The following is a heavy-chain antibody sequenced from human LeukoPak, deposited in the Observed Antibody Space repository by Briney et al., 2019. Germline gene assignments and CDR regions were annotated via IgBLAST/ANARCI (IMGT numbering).Heavy chain of an antibody. J-gene: IGHJ4*02. D-gene: IGHD6-19*01. CDR3: VRSSGWPGY. Sequence: GGSLRLSCAASGFTFSSYAMHWVRQAPGKGLEWVAVISYDGSNKYYADSVKGRFTISRDNSKNTLYLQMNSLRVEGTAVYYCVRSSGWPGYWGQGTMVTVSS. V-gene: IGHV3-30-3*01. CDR1: GFTFSSYA. CDR2: ISYDGSNK.